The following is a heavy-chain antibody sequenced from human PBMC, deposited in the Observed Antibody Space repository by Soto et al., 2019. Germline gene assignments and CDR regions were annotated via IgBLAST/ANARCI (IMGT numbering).Heavy chain of an antibody. V-gene: IGHV1-18*01. CDR1: GYTFTSYG. CDR2: ISAYNGNT. CDR3: ARSSGGYYEQAYYYHEMDV. Sequence: QVQLVQSGAEVKKPGASVKVSCKASGYTFTSYGISWVRQAPGQGLEWMGWISAYNGNTNYAQKLQGRVTMTTDTTTSTAYIELRSLKSDDTAVYYCARSSGGYYEQAYYYHEMDVWGQGTTVTVSS. J-gene: IGHJ6*02. D-gene: IGHD3-10*01.